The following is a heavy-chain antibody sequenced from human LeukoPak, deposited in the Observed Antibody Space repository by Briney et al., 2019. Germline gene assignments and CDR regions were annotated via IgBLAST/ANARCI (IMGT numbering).Heavy chain of an antibody. Sequence: GSLRLSCTASGFTFVDYAMSWFRQAPGKGLEWVGFIRSKAYGGTTEYAASVKGRFTISRDDSKSIAYLQMNSLKTEDTAVYYCTRVGYSYGTKTLYFDYWGQGTLVTVSS. CDR2: IRSKAYGGTT. V-gene: IGHV3-49*03. CDR3: TRVGYSYGTKTLYFDY. D-gene: IGHD5-18*01. CDR1: GFTFVDYA. J-gene: IGHJ4*02.